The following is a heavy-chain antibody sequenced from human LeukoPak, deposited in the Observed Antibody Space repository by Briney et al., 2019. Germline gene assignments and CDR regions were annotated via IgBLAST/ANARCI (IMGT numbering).Heavy chain of an antibody. D-gene: IGHD5-18*01. CDR2: INGSGGDK. J-gene: IGHJ4*02. V-gene: IGHV3-23*01. Sequence: GGSLRLSCAASGFTFSSYALSWVRQAPGKGLDWVSGINGSGGDKYHADSVKGRFTISRDNSKNTLYLQMNSLRAEDTAVYYCAKPDTAMVPYYFDYWGQGTLVTVSS. CDR1: GFTFSSYA. CDR3: AKPDTAMVPYYFDY.